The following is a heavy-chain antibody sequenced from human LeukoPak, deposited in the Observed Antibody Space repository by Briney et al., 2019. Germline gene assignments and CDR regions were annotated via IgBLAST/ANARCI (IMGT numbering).Heavy chain of an antibody. CDR1: GFTFSSYS. J-gene: IGHJ4*02. D-gene: IGHD6-19*01. CDR3: ARTWNSGGWYVTFDY. Sequence: SGGSLRLSCAASGFTFSSYSMNWVRQAPGKGLEWVSSISSSSSYIYYADSVKGRFTISRDNAENSLYLQLNSLGAEDTAVYYCARTWNSGGWYVTFDYWGQGTLVTVSS. CDR2: ISSSSSYI. V-gene: IGHV3-21*01.